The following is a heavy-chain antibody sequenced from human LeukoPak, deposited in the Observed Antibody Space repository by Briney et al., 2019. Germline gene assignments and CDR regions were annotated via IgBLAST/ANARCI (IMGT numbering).Heavy chain of an antibody. CDR3: ARDYYGSADY. J-gene: IGHJ4*02. Sequence: AGGSLRLSCEASGFTFSNYWMTWFRQAPGKGLEWVANIKEGGSEKYYVDSVKGRFTISRDSAKNSLYLQMNSLRAEDTAVYYCARDYYGSADYWGQGTLVTVSS. CDR2: IKEGGSEK. D-gene: IGHD3-10*01. CDR1: GFTFSNYW. V-gene: IGHV3-7*05.